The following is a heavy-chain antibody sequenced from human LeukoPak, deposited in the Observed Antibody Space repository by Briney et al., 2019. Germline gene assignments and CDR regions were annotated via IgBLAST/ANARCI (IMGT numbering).Heavy chain of an antibody. Sequence: GGSLRLSCVASGFRFNVQTMSWIRQAPGKGLDWVASMKEDGSEIRYVDSVKGRFTISRGNSKNSLYLQMNSLRADDTGVYRCVKGGATRGRFENWGQGTLVTVSS. CDR2: MKEDGSEI. CDR1: GFRFNVQT. V-gene: IGHV3-7*01. D-gene: IGHD1-26*01. J-gene: IGHJ4*02. CDR3: VKGGATRGRFEN.